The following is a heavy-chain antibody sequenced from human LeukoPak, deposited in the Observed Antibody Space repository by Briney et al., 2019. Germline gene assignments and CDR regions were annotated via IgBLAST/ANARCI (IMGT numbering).Heavy chain of an antibody. D-gene: IGHD3-16*01. CDR2: ISYDGSNK. Sequence: PGGSLRLSCAAPGFTFRSYSIHWVRHAPGKGLVRVSVISYDGSNKYYADSVKGRFTIPRYNSKNTLYLQMNSLTAEDTAVHYCAREPFGGYQYYYYYYGMDVWGKETTVPVSS. CDR1: GFTFRSYS. CDR3: AREPFGGYQYYYYYYGMDV. V-gene: IGHV3-30*04. J-gene: IGHJ6*04.